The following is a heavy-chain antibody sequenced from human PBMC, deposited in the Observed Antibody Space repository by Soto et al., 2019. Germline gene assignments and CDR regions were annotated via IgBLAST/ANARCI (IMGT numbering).Heavy chain of an antibody. CDR3: ARGWYYFDF. CDR1: VEPMTGGYY. D-gene: IGHD2-15*01. CDR2: IYYGGTT. Sequence: SETLSLTCDVSVEPMTGGYYWGWIRQSPGKGLEWIGSIYYGGTTYYNPSLRSRLAISIDTSKNQFSLRLTSVTAADTALYFCARGWYYFDFWGRGTLVTVSS. V-gene: IGHV4-38-2*01. J-gene: IGHJ4*02.